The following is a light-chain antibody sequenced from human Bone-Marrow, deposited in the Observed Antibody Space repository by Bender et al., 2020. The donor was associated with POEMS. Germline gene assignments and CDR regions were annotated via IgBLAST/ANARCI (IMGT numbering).Light chain of an antibody. Sequence: QSALTQPPSASGSPGQRVTISCSGSDSNIGRHYVHWYQQVPGAAPRLVVYSNYQRPSGVPARFSGSKSGTSASLAISDIQSEDEGDYYCSSWDDSLSGWVFGGGTKLTVL. V-gene: IGLV1-47*02. CDR2: SNY. CDR3: SSWDDSLSGWV. CDR1: DSNIGRHY. J-gene: IGLJ3*02.